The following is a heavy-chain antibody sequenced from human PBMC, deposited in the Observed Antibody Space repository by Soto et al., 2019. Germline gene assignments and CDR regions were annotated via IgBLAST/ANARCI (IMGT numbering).Heavy chain of an antibody. V-gene: IGHV3-30-3*01. D-gene: IGHD6-19*01. J-gene: IGHJ4*02. CDR1: GFTFSSFT. Sequence: QVQLVESGGGVVQPGRSLRLSCAASGFTFSSFTMHWVRQAPGTGLEWVAVISYDDGTNKDYADSVKGRFTISRDNPKNTLYLQMNSLRAEDTAVYYCARSIAVAGTPEFDYWGQGTLVTVSS. CDR2: ISYDDGTNK. CDR3: ARSIAVAGTPEFDY.